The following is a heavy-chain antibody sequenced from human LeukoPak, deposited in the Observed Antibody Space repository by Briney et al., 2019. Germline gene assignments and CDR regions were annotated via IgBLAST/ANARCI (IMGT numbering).Heavy chain of an antibody. CDR2: ISRSSSYI. Sequence: PGGSLRLSCAASGFTFSSYSMNWVRQAPGKGLEWVSSISRSSSYIYYADSVKGRFTISRDNVKNSLYLPMNSLRDEDTAVYYCERVGGRIGVVPQKIAFDIWGQGTMVTVSS. V-gene: IGHV3-21*01. CDR3: ERVGGRIGVVPQKIAFDI. J-gene: IGHJ3*02. D-gene: IGHD2-2*01. CDR1: GFTFSSYS.